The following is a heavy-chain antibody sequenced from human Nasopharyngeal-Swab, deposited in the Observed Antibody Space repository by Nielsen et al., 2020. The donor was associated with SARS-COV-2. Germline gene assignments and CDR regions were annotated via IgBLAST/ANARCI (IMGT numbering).Heavy chain of an antibody. Sequence: GESLKISCAASGFTVSSNYMSWVRQAPGKGLEWVSVIYSGGSTYYADSVKGRFTISRDNSKNTPYLQMNSLRAEDTAVYYCARDPPSYCSGGSCYSDYWGQGTLVTVSS. CDR1: GFTVSSNY. CDR3: ARDPPSYCSGGSCYSDY. J-gene: IGHJ4*02. CDR2: IYSGGST. V-gene: IGHV3-53*01. D-gene: IGHD2-15*01.